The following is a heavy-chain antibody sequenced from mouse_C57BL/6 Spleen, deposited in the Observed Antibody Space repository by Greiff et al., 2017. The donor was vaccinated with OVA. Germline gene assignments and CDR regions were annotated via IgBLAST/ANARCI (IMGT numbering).Heavy chain of an antibody. J-gene: IGHJ4*01. Sequence: QVQLKQSGAELVKPGASVKLSCKASGYTFTSYWMHWVKQRPGQGLEWIGMIHPNSGSTNYNEKFKSKATLTVDKSSSTAYMQLSSLTSEDSAVYYCARGNYSNPYAMDYWGQGTSVTVSS. CDR3: ARGNYSNPYAMDY. D-gene: IGHD2-5*01. V-gene: IGHV1-64*01. CDR2: IHPNSGST. CDR1: GYTFTSYW.